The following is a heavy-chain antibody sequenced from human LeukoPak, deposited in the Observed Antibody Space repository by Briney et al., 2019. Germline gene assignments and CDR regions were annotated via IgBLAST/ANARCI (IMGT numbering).Heavy chain of an antibody. V-gene: IGHV4-59*01. CDR2: YYYGGST. CDR1: GASISNYY. D-gene: IGHD3-10*01. Sequence: SETLSLTCTVSGASISNYYWTWIRQPPGKGLEWIGYYYYGGSTEYDPSLKSRVTISVDTFKNQFSLKLSSVTAADTAVYYCASRYGSGSYGFDFWGQGTLVTVSS. J-gene: IGHJ4*02. CDR3: ASRYGSGSYGFDF.